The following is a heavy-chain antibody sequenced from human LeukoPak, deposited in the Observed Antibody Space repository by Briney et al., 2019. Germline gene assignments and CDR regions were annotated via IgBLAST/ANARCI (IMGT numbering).Heavy chain of an antibody. CDR1: GFTFSSYS. Sequence: GGSLRLSCAASGFTFSSYSMTWVRQAPGKGLDWVSSISSNSRNTYYADSVKGRFTISRDNAKNSLYLQMNSLRAEDTAVYYCARVRRGYCSGGSCQGFDYWGQGTLVTVSS. J-gene: IGHJ4*02. CDR2: ISSNSRNT. CDR3: ARVRRGYCSGGSCQGFDY. D-gene: IGHD2-15*01. V-gene: IGHV3-21*01.